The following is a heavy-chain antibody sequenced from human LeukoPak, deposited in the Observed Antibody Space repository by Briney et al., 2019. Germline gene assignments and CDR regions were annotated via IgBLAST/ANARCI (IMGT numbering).Heavy chain of an antibody. CDR3: ASSNTIFGVVNVVDFVY. D-gene: IGHD3-3*01. J-gene: IGHJ4*02. CDR2: INPNNDGT. V-gene: IGHV1-2*02. CDR1: GYTFTGYY. Sequence: ASVMVSCRASGYTFTGYYVLWVRHAPGQGLEWRGWINPNNDGTNYAQTFQGRVTITRDTSISTAYMEMNRLRCDDTAVYYCASSNTIFGVVNVVDFVYWGQGTLVTVSS.